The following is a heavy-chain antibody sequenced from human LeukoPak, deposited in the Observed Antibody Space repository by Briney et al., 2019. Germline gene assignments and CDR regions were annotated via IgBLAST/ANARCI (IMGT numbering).Heavy chain of an antibody. CDR2: ISAYNGNT. CDR1: GYTFTSYD. Sequence: ASVKVSCKASGYTFTSYDINWVRQATGQGLEWMGWISAYNGNTNYAQKLQGRVTMTTDTSTSTAYMELRSLRSDDTAVYYCARDKFSNWFDPWGQGTLVTVSS. J-gene: IGHJ5*02. V-gene: IGHV1-18*01. D-gene: IGHD3-3*01. CDR3: ARDKFSNWFDP.